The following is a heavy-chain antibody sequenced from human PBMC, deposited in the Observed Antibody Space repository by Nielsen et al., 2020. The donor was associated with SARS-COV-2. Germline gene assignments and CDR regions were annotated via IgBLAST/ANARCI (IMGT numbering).Heavy chain of an antibody. CDR1: GGSLSSRNYY. D-gene: IGHD2-2*01. V-gene: IGHV4-39*02. CDR3: ARGDIAVVPAAMFRGDDAFDI. J-gene: IGHJ3*02. Sequence: ETLSLTCTVSGGSLSSRNYYWGWIRQPPGKGLEWIGTIYYSGSVSYNPSLWSRVTISVDTSKKHFSLKLTSVTAADTAVYFCARGDIAVVPAAMFRGDDAFDIWGQGTMVRVSS. CDR2: IYYSGSV.